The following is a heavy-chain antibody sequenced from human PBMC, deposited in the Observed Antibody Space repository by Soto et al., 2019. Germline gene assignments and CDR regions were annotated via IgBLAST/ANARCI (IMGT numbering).Heavy chain of an antibody. CDR3: ARDLAREKQWLVYYYHYGMDV. V-gene: IGHV3-11*06. D-gene: IGHD6-19*01. Sequence: GGSLRLSCAASGFTFSDYYMSWIRQAPGKGLEWVSYISSSSSYTNYADSVKGRFTISRDNAKNSLYLQMNSLRAEDTAVYYCARDLAREKQWLVYYYHYGMDVWGQGTTVTVSS. CDR2: ISSSSSYT. J-gene: IGHJ6*02. CDR1: GFTFSDYY.